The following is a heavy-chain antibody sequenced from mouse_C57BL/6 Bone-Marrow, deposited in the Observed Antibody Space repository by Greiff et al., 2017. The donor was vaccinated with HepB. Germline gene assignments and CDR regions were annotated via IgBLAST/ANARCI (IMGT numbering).Heavy chain of an antibody. CDR3: ARRNYDDYYAMDY. Sequence: EVKLVESGGGLVKPGGSLKLSCAASGFTFSDYGMHWVRQAPEKGLEWVAYISSGSSTIYYADTVKGRFTISRDNAKNTLFLQMTSLRSEGTAMYYCARRNYDDYYAMDYWGQGTSVTVSS. CDR1: GFTFSDYG. CDR2: ISSGSSTI. J-gene: IGHJ4*01. D-gene: IGHD2-1*01. V-gene: IGHV5-17*01.